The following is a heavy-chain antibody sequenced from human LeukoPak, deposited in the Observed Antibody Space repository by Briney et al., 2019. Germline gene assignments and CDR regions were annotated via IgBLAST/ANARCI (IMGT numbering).Heavy chain of an antibody. V-gene: IGHV1-2*06. CDR1: GYTFTGYY. J-gene: IGHJ5*02. CDR3: ARAFYGSGSYSDWFDP. CDR2: INPNSGGT. D-gene: IGHD3-10*01. Sequence: GASVKVSCKASGYTFTGYYMHWVRQAPGQGLEWMGRINPNSGGTNYAQKFQGRVTMTRDTSISTAYMALSRLRSDDTAVYYCARAFYGSGSYSDWFDPWGQGTLVTVSS.